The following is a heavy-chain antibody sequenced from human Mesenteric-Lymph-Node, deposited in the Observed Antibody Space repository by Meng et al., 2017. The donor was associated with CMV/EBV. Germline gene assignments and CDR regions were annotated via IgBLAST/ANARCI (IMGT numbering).Heavy chain of an antibody. Sequence: ASVKVSCKASGYTFTSYYMHWVRQAPGQGLEWMGWINPNSGGTNYAQKFQGRVTMTRDTSISTAYLQWSSLKASDTAMYYCARIRADSSGWYGAVDYWGQRTLVTVSS. D-gene: IGHD6-19*01. V-gene: IGHV1-2*02. J-gene: IGHJ4*02. CDR3: ARIRADSSGWYGAVDY. CDR2: INPNSGGT. CDR1: GYTFTSYY.